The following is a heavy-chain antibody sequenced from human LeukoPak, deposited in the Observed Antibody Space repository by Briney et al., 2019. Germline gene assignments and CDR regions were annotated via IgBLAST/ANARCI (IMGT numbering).Heavy chain of an antibody. V-gene: IGHV1-18*01. CDR3: APESQGLSGSYSSANGGQTIDY. CDR2: ISADNGNT. CDR1: GYTFTGYG. J-gene: IGHJ4*02. Sequence: GASVKVSCKSSGYTFTGYGISWVRQAPGQGLEWMGWISADNGNTNYPQKFQGRVTITADKSTSTAYMELSSLRSEDTAVYYCAPESQGLSGSYSSANGGQTIDYWGQGTLVTVSS. D-gene: IGHD1-26*01.